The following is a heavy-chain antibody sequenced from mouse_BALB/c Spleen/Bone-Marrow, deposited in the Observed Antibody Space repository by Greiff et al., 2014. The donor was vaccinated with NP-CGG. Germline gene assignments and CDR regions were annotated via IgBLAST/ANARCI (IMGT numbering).Heavy chain of an antibody. CDR2: IHPSDSET. CDR1: GYSFTSYW. V-gene: IGHV1-61*01. Sequence: QVQLKESGAELVRPGASVKLSCKASGYSFTSYWMNWVKQRPGQGLEWIGMIHPSDSETRLNQKFKDKATLTVDKSSSTAYMQLSSPTSEDSAVYYCARRDYDYDAFAYWGQGTLVTVSA. J-gene: IGHJ3*01. CDR3: ARRDYDYDAFAY. D-gene: IGHD2-4*01.